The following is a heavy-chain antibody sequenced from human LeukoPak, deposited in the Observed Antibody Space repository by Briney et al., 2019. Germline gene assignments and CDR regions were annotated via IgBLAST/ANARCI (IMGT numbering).Heavy chain of an antibody. CDR1: GFTFSSYG. J-gene: IGHJ4*02. D-gene: IGHD6-19*01. Sequence: GGSLRLSCAASGFTFSSYGMHWGRQAPGKGLERVAVIWYDGSNKYYADSVKGRFTISRDNSKNTLYLQMNSLRAEDTAVYYCARGQSSGWYGGGDYWGQGTLVTVSS. CDR2: IWYDGSNK. V-gene: IGHV3-33*01. CDR3: ARGQSSGWYGGGDY.